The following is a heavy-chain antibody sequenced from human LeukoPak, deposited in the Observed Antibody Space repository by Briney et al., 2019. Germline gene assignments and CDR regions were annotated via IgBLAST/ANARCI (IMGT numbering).Heavy chain of an antibody. CDR1: GFSLSSSGMG. J-gene: IGHJ6*03. CDR2: IYWDDDK. Sequence: SGPTLVKPTQTLTLTCSFSGFSLSSSGMGVGWIRQPSGKALEWLALIYWDDDKRYSPSLKSRLTIAQDTSKNEVVLTMTDVDPVDTATYYCAHAYCGRSSCHPYYYYNMDVWGKGTTVTVSS. V-gene: IGHV2-5*02. D-gene: IGHD2-21*01. CDR3: AHAYCGRSSCHPYYYYNMDV.